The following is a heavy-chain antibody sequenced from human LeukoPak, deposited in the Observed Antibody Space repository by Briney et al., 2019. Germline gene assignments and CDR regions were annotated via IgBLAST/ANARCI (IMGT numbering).Heavy chain of an antibody. CDR2: ISSSSSYI. D-gene: IGHD3-9*01. V-gene: IGHV3-21*01. CDR3: ARGFDILTGNGMDV. CDR1: GFTFSSYG. Sequence: GGSLRLSCAASGFTFSSYGMHWVRQAPGKGLEWVSSISSSSSYIYYADSVKGRFTISRDNAKNSLYLQMNSLRAEDTAVYYCARGFDILTGNGMDVWGQGTTVTVSS. J-gene: IGHJ6*02.